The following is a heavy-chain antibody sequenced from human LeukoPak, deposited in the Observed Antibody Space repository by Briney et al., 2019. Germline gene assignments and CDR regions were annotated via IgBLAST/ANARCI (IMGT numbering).Heavy chain of an antibody. J-gene: IGHJ4*02. D-gene: IGHD3-10*01. Sequence: GGSLRLSCAASGFTFSNAWMSWVRQAPGKGLEWVGRIKSKTDGGTTDYAAPVKGRFTISRDDSKNTLYLQMNSLKTEDAAVYYCTTTTMVRGPFDYWGQGTLVTVSS. CDR3: TTTTMVRGPFDY. CDR2: IKSKTDGGTT. CDR1: GFTFSNAW. V-gene: IGHV3-15*01.